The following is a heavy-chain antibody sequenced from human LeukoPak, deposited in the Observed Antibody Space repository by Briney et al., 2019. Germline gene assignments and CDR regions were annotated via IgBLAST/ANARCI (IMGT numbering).Heavy chain of an antibody. Sequence: PSETLSLTCNVSGGSISSSSYYWGWIRQPPGKGLEWIGSIFYSGSTHYNPSLKSRVTISVDTSKNQFSLKLTSVTAADTAVYYCAAPGTSCFDFWGQGTLVTVSS. J-gene: IGHJ4*02. V-gene: IGHV4-39*01. CDR1: GGSISSSSYY. CDR2: IFYSGST. CDR3: AAPGTSCFDF. D-gene: IGHD2-2*01.